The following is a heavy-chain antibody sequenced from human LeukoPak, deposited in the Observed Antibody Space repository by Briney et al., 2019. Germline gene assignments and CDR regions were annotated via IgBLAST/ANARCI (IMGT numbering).Heavy chain of an antibody. V-gene: IGHV4-34*01. Sequence: PSETLSLTCAVSGGSISSGGYSWSWIRQPPGKGLEWIGEINHSGSTNYNPSLKSRVTISVDTSKNQFSLKLSSVTAADTAVYYCARSPHDSSGYYYRYFDYWGQGTLVTVSS. CDR2: INHSGST. CDR3: ARSPHDSSGYYYRYFDY. J-gene: IGHJ4*02. CDR1: GGSISSGGYS. D-gene: IGHD3-22*01.